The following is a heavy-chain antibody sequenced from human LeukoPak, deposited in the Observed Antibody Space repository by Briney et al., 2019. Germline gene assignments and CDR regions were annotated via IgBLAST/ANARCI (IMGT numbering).Heavy chain of an antibody. V-gene: IGHV1-18*01. Sequence: ASVNLSCKASGCTFTTYGISWVRQAPGQGLEWMGWITTYNGNTNYAHKLQGRVTMTTATSTSTAYMELRSLRSDDTAAHYCARGPYCSGATCYSQMFDFWGQGSRVAVSS. CDR3: ARGPYCSGATCYSQMFDF. CDR1: GCTFTTYG. CDR2: ITTYNGNT. J-gene: IGHJ4*02. D-gene: IGHD2-15*01.